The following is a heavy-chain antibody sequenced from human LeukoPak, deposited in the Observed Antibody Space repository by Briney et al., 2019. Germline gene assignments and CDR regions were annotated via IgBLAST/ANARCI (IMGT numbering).Heavy chain of an antibody. CDR3: ARDRKFGARDGYNYIAFDI. Sequence: SETLSLTCTVSGGSISSYYWSWIRQPPGKGLEWIGYIYYSGSTNYNPSLKSRVTISVDTSKNQFSLKLSSVTAADTAVYYCARDRKFGARDGYNYIAFDIWGQGTMATVSS. J-gene: IGHJ3*02. D-gene: IGHD5-24*01. CDR1: GGSISSYY. CDR2: IYYSGST. V-gene: IGHV4-59*01.